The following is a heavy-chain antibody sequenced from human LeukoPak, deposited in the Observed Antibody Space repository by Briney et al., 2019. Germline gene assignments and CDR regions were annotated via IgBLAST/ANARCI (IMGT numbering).Heavy chain of an antibody. D-gene: IGHD1/OR15-1a*01. CDR2: MKGDGSLI. V-gene: IGHV3-7*01. CDR3: ARLLGGATTYDY. Sequence: GGSLRLSCAASGFTFGSFWMSWVRQAPGRGLQWVASMKGDGSLIYYVDSVEGRFTISRDNARNSLYLQMNSLRAEDTAVCYCARLLGGATTYDYWGQGALVTVSS. J-gene: IGHJ4*02. CDR1: GFTFGSFW.